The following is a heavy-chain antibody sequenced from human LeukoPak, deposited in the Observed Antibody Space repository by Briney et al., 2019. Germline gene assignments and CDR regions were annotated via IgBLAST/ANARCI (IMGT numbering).Heavy chain of an antibody. Sequence: GESLKISCKGSGYSFTSYWIGWVRQMPGKGLEWMGIIYPGDSDTRYSPSFQGQVTISADKSISTAYLQWSSLKASDTAMYYCAREEDHYYDSSGNAFDSWGQGTMVTVSS. D-gene: IGHD3-22*01. CDR1: GYSFTSYW. V-gene: IGHV5-51*01. J-gene: IGHJ3*02. CDR2: IYPGDSDT. CDR3: AREEDHYYDSSGNAFDS.